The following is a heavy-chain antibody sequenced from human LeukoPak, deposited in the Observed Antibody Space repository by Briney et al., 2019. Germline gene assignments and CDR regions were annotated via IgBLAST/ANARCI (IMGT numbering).Heavy chain of an antibody. CDR3: ARLFGIGYYYDSSGYYKDY. Sequence: ASVKVSCKASGYTFTSYGISWVRQAPGQGLEWMGWISAYNGNTNYAQKLQGRVTMTTDTSTSTAYMELRSLRSDDTAVYYCARLFGIGYYYDSSGYYKDYWGQGTLVTVSS. CDR2: ISAYNGNT. V-gene: IGHV1-18*01. J-gene: IGHJ4*02. D-gene: IGHD3-22*01. CDR1: GYTFTSYG.